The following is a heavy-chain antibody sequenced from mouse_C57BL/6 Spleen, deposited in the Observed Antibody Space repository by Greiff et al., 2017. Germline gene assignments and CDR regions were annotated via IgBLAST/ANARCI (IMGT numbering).Heavy chain of an antibody. D-gene: IGHD1-1*01. J-gene: IGHJ1*03. CDR3: ARDDYGSSYGYFDV. CDR2: INPNNGGT. V-gene: IGHV1-22*01. CDR1: VYTFTDYN. Sequence: VQLQQSGPELVKPGASVKMSCKASVYTFTDYNMHWVKQSHGKSLEWIGSINPNNGGTSYNQKFKGKATLTVKKSPSTAYMELRGLTSEDSAVYYCARDDYGSSYGYFDVWGTGTTVTVSS.